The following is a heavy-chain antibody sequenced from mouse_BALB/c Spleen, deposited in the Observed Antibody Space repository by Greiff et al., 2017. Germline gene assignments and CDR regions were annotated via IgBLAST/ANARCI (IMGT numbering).Heavy chain of an antibody. Sequence: VQLQQSGPELMKPGASVKISCKASGYSFTSYYMHWVKQSHGKSLEWIGYIDPFNGGTSYNQKFKGKATLTVDKSSSTAYMHLSSLTSEDSAVYYCARSYYGNFAWFAYWGQGTLVTVSA. CDR1: GYSFTSYY. CDR2: IDPFNGGT. CDR3: ARSYYGNFAWFAY. V-gene: IGHV1S135*01. J-gene: IGHJ3*01. D-gene: IGHD2-10*01.